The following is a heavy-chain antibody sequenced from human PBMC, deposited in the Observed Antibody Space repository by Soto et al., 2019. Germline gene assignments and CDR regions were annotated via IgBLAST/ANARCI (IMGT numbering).Heavy chain of an antibody. CDR2: INTDGSST. D-gene: IGHD6-19*01. Sequence: GGSLRLSCAASGFTFSTYWMHWARQAPGKGLVWISRINTDGSSTAYADSVKGRFTISRDNAKNTLYLRMTSLRDEDTAVYYCVRDPSSGEGFWGQGTLVTVSS. J-gene: IGHJ4*02. V-gene: IGHV3-74*03. CDR3: VRDPSSGEGF. CDR1: GFTFSTYW.